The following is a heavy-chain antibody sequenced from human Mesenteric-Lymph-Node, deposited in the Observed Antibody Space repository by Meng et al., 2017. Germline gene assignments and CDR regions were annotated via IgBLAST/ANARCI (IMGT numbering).Heavy chain of an antibody. CDR2: INAGNGNT. D-gene: IGHD6-19*01. J-gene: IGHJ5*02. CDR1: GYTFTTYA. Sequence: QVHLVQAGAEGKKPGASVKVSCKASGYTFTTYAIHWVRQAPGPRLEWMGWINAGNGNTRYSQKFQGRVSITRDTSASTAYMELSSLRSEDTAVYYCARCIAVAGNWLDPWGQGTLVTVSS. V-gene: IGHV1-3*01. CDR3: ARCIAVAGNWLDP.